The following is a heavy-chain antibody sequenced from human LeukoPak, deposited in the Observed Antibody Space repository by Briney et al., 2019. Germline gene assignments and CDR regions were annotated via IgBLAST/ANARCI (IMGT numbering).Heavy chain of an antibody. CDR3: ARDGGVTWYFDL. D-gene: IGHD3-16*01. J-gene: IGHJ2*01. CDR1: GGSISSGGYY. Sequence: SQTLSLTCTVSGGSISSGGYYWSWIRQHPGKGLEWIGYIYYSGGTYYNPSLKSRVTISVDTSKNQFSLKLSSVTAADTAVYYCARDGGVTWYFDLWGRGTLVTVSS. V-gene: IGHV4-31*03. CDR2: IYYSGGT.